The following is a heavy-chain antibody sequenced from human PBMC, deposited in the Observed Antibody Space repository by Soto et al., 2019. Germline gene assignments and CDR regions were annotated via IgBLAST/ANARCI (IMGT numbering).Heavy chain of an antibody. CDR3: AKDPPARADPLTYYYYGMDV. Sequence: GGSLRLSCAASGFTFSSYAMSWVRQAPGKGLEWVSAISGSGGSTYYADSVKGRFTISRDNSKNTLYLQMNSLRAEDTAVYYCAKDPPARADPLTYYYYGMDVWGQGTTVTVSS. CDR1: GFTFSSYA. CDR2: ISGSGGST. D-gene: IGHD6-6*01. V-gene: IGHV3-23*01. J-gene: IGHJ6*02.